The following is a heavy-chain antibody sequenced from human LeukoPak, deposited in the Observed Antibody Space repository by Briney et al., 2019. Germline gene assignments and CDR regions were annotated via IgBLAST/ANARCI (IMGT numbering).Heavy chain of an antibody. CDR2: IKQDGSEK. D-gene: IGHD3-22*01. CDR3: AREYYYDSSGYYYVSGWFDP. J-gene: IGHJ5*02. V-gene: IGHV3-7*01. Sequence: GGSLRLSCAASGFTFSSYWMSWVRQAPGKGLEWVANIKQDGSEKYYVDSVKGRFTISRDNAKNSLYLQMNSLRAEDTAVYYCAREYYYDSSGYYYVSGWFDPWGQGTLVTVSS. CDR1: GFTFSSYW.